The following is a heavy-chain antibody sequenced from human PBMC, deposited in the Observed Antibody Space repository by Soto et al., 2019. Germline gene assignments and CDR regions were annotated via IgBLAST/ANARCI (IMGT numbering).Heavy chain of an antibody. CDR1: GGSINNYY. D-gene: IGHD2-8*01. Sequence: SETLSLTCTVSGGSINNYYWSWIRQPPGKGLEWIGYIFYSGSTNYNPSLKSRVTISVDTSKNQFSLKLSSVTAAATAVYFCAGYYSTTFDSWGQGTLVTVSS. CDR3: AGYYSTTFDS. V-gene: IGHV4-59*03. CDR2: IFYSGST. J-gene: IGHJ5*01.